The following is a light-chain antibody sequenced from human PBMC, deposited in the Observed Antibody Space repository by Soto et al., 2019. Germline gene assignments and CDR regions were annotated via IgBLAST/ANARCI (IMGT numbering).Light chain of an antibody. CDR1: QSVSSF. CDR3: QHRSNWPLT. J-gene: IGKJ4*01. Sequence: EIVLTQSPATLSLSPGERATLSCRASQSVSSFLAWYQQKPGQAPRLLIYDASNRATGIPARFSGSGSGTEFTLTISSLEPEDFAVYYCQHRSNWPLTFGGGTEVEIK. CDR2: DAS. V-gene: IGKV3-11*01.